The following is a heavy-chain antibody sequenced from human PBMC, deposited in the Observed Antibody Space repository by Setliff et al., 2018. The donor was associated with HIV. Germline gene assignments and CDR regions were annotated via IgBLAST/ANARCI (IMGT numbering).Heavy chain of an antibody. J-gene: IGHJ3*02. CDR2: IDYNEIT. CDR1: GDSVSRSNYY. D-gene: IGHD3-22*01. Sequence: SETLSLTCTVSGDSVSRSNYYWAWIRQPPGKGLEWIGSIDYNEITYYNPSLKSRVTLSIYTPKNQFSLYLSSVTATDTAVYYCARADNYYYDSGAFKSGVDAFDIWGQGTMVTVSS. CDR3: ARADNYYYDSGAFKSGVDAFDI. V-gene: IGHV4-39*01.